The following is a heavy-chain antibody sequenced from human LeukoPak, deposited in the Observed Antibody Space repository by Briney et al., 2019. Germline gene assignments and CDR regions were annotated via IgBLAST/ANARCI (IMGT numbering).Heavy chain of an antibody. CDR2: ISWDGVST. D-gene: IGHD1-26*01. J-gene: IGHJ4*02. V-gene: IGHV3-43*01. CDR3: SKGGAPPH. CDR1: GFTFDDYM. Sequence: PGGSLRLSCAASGFTFDDYMMHWVRQAPGKGLEWVSLISWDGVSTYYADSVRGRFTISRDNSKSSLYLQMNSLRIEDTAFYYCSKGGAPPHWGQGTLVTVSS.